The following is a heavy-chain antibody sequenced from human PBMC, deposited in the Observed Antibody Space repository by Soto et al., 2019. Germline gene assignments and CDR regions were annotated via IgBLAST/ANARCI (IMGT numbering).Heavy chain of an antibody. V-gene: IGHV4-31*03. CDR2: IYYSGST. Sequence: SETLSLTCTVSGGSISSGGYYWSWIRQHPGKGLEWIGYIYYSGSTYYNPSLKSRVTISVDTSKNQFSLKLSSVTAADTAVYYCARVRRLATNGAGNWFDPWGQGTLVTVSS. D-gene: IGHD5-12*01. J-gene: IGHJ5*02. CDR1: GGSISSGGYY. CDR3: ARVRRLATNGAGNWFDP.